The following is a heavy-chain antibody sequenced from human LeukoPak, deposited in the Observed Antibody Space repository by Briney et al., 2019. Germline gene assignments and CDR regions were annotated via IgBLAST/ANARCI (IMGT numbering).Heavy chain of an antibody. V-gene: IGHV1-69*13. Sequence: ASVTVSCKASGGTFSSYAISWVRQAPGQGLEWMGGIIPIFGTANYAQKFQGRVTITADESTSTAYMELSSLRSEDTAVYYCAREDTTRYYYGSGSYYLDYWGQGTLVTVSS. D-gene: IGHD3-10*01. CDR2: IIPIFGTA. J-gene: IGHJ4*02. CDR3: AREDTTRYYYGSGSYYLDY. CDR1: GGTFSSYA.